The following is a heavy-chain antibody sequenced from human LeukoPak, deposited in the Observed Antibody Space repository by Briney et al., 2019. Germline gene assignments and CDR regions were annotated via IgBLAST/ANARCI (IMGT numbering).Heavy chain of an antibody. CDR3: ASANYQH. D-gene: IGHD2-8*01. Sequence: ASVKVSCKASGYTFTSFDINWVRQATGQGLEWMGWMNPNSGDTAYAQNFQGRVTISRTTSQSTAYMEPSSLRSEDTAVYYCASANYQHWGQGTLVTVSS. J-gene: IGHJ1*01. CDR2: MNPNSGDT. CDR1: GYTFTSFD. V-gene: IGHV1-8*03.